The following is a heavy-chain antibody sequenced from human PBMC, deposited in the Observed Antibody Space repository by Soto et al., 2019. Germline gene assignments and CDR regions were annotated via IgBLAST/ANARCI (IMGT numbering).Heavy chain of an antibody. D-gene: IGHD3-22*01. J-gene: IGHJ4*02. V-gene: IGHV3-30*18. CDR2: ISYDGSNK. CDR3: AKKSAGSFYSLPDD. Sequence: QVQLVESGGGVVQPGRSLRLSCAASGFTFSSYGMHWVRQAPGKGLEWGAVISYDGSNKYYADSVKGRFTISRDNSKNTLYLQINSLRAEDTAVYYCAKKSAGSFYSLPDDWGQGTLVTVSS. CDR1: GFTFSSYG.